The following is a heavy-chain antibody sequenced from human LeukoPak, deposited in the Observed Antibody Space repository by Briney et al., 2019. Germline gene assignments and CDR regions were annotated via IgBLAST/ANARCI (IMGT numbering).Heavy chain of an antibody. V-gene: IGHV3-15*07. CDR3: TTEYFGGLEY. D-gene: IGHD3-16*01. CDR2: VKNRGDGRTT. CDR1: TFTKAW. Sequence: GGSLRLSCVVSTFTKAWMNWVRQAPGKGLEWVGRVKNRGDGRTTDYAAPVKGRFIISRDDSKKTVYLQMDSLKTEDTAVYFCTTEYFGGLEYWGQGTLVTVSS. J-gene: IGHJ4*02.